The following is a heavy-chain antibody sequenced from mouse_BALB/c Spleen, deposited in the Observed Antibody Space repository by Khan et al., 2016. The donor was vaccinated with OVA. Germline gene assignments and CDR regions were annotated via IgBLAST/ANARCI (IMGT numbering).Heavy chain of an antibody. Sequence: VELVESGAELARPGASVKMSCKASGYTFTSYTMHWVKQRPGQGLEWIGYINPSSSYTKYNQKFKDKATLTADKSSSTAYMQLSSLTSEDSAVYYCARTHERWGQGTTLTVSS. CDR1: GYTFTSYT. CDR3: ARTHER. CDR2: INPSSSYT. J-gene: IGHJ2*01. V-gene: IGHV1-4*01.